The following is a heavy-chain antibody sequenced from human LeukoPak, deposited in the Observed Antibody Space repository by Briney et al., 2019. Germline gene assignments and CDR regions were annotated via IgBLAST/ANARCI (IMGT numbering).Heavy chain of an antibody. D-gene: IGHD3-10*01. CDR3: ARGGSAWFGDGDY. CDR2: IYYSGST. V-gene: IGHV4-59*08. J-gene: IGHJ4*02. CDR1: GGSISSYY. Sequence: SETLSLTCTVSGGSISSYYWSWIRQPPGKGLEWIGYIYYSGSTNYNPSLKSRVTISVDTSKNQFSLKLSSVTAADTAVYYCARGGSAWFGDGDYWGQGTLVTVSS.